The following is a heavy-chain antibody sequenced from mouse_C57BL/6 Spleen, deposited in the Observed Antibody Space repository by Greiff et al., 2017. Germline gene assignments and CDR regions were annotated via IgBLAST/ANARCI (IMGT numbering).Heavy chain of an antibody. J-gene: IGHJ2*01. CDR2: IHPSDSDT. Sequence: QVQLQQPGAELVKPGASVKVSCKASGYTFTSYWMHWVKQRPGQGLEWIGRIHPSDSDTNYNQKFKGKATLTVDKSSSTAYMQRRSLTSEDSAVYYCAIGIYYGNCFDYWGQGTTLTVSS. CDR3: AIGIYYGNCFDY. CDR1: GYTFTSYW. D-gene: IGHD2-1*01. V-gene: IGHV1-74*01.